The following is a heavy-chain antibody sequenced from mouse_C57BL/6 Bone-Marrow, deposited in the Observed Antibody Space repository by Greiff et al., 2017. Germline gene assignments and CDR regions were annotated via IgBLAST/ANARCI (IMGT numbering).Heavy chain of an antibody. J-gene: IGHJ3*01. CDR2: IHPNSGST. CDR1: GYTFTSYW. Sequence: QVQLQQPGAELVKPGASVKLSCKASGYTFTSYWMHWVKQRPGQGLEWIGMIHPNSGSTNYNEKFKSKATLTVDKSSSTAYMQLSSLTYVDSAVYYCARLEYGYYGFAYWGQGTLVTVSA. V-gene: IGHV1-64*01. CDR3: ARLEYGYYGFAY. D-gene: IGHD2-10*02.